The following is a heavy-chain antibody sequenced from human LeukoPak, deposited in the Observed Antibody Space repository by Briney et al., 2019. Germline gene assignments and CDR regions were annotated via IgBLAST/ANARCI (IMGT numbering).Heavy chain of an antibody. CDR1: GYTFTNFY. CDR2: INPNSGGT. D-gene: IGHD3-10*01. Sequence: GASVKVSCKASGYTFTNFYMHWVRQAPGQGLEWMGWINPNSGGTNYAQKFQGRVTMTRDTSISTAYMELSRLRSDDTAVYYCARVCMVRGVNAFDIWGQGTMVTVSS. CDR3: ARVCMVRGVNAFDI. J-gene: IGHJ3*02. V-gene: IGHV1-2*02.